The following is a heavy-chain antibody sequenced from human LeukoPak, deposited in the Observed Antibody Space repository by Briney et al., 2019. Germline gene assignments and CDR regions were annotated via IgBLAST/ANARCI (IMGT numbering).Heavy chain of an antibody. V-gene: IGHV1-2*02. J-gene: IGHJ5*02. D-gene: IGHD2-2*01. CDR1: GYTFTGYY. CDR2: INPNSGGT. CDR3: AMAPIVVVPAAMPFWFDP. Sequence: ASVKVSCKASGYTFTGYYMHWVRQAPGQGLEWMGWINPNSGGTNYAQKFQGRVTMTRDTSISIAYMELSRLRSDDTAVYYCAMAPIVVVPAAMPFWFDPWGQGTLVTVSS.